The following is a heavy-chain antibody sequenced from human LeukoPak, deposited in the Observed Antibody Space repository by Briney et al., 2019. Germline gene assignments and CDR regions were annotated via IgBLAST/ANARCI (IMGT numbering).Heavy chain of an antibody. CDR3: VREVSAWPKNWFDP. CDR1: GFTFRSYA. Sequence: PGGSLRLSCAGSGFTFRSYAMSWVRQSPVKGLEWVSAISDSGDGTYYADSVKVRFTISRDNSKNTVYLKMSSLRAEDTAVYYCVREVSAWPKNWFDPWGQGTLVTVSS. CDR2: ISDSGDGT. V-gene: IGHV3-23*01. J-gene: IGHJ5*02. D-gene: IGHD3-3*01.